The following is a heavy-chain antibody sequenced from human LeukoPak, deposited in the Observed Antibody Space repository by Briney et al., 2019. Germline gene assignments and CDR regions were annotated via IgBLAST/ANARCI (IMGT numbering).Heavy chain of an antibody. CDR1: GYTFTGCY. CDR2: INPNSGGT. D-gene: IGHD3-16*01. CDR3: ARGGAVWGSSNNNWFDP. J-gene: IGHJ5*02. V-gene: IGHV1-2*02. Sequence: ASVKVSCKASGYTFTGCYMHWVRQAPGQGLEWMGWINPNSGGTNYAQKFQGRVTMTRDTSISTAYMELSRLRSDDTAVYYCARGGAVWGSSNNNWFDPWGQGTLVTVSS.